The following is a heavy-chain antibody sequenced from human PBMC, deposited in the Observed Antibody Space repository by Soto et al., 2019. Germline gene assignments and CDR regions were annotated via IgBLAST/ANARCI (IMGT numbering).Heavy chain of an antibody. D-gene: IGHD2-2*01. J-gene: IGHJ5*02. CDR3: ARARTPGYCISASCFNWFDP. V-gene: IGHV4-30-2*01. Sequence: QLQLQESGSGLVKPSQTLSLTCAVSGGSISSGGYSWSWIRQPPGKGLEWIGYIYHSGSTYYNPSLTSRVTISVDRSKNQFSLELSSVTDADTAVYDCARARTPGYCISASCFNWFDPWGQGTLVTVSS. CDR1: GGSISSGGYS. CDR2: IYHSGST.